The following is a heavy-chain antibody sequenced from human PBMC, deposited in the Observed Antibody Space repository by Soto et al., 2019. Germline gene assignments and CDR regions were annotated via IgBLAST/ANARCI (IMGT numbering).Heavy chain of an antibody. V-gene: IGHV3-23*01. J-gene: IGHJ4*02. Sequence: PGGSLRLSCAASGFTFSSFAMSWVRQAPGKGLEWVSAISGSGGSTYYADSVKGRFTISRDNSKNTLYLQMNSLRAEDTAVYYCAKDTQISDIVVVPAAIDYWGQGTLVTVSS. CDR2: ISGSGGST. CDR3: AKDTQISDIVVVPAAIDY. CDR1: GFTFSSFA. D-gene: IGHD2-2*01.